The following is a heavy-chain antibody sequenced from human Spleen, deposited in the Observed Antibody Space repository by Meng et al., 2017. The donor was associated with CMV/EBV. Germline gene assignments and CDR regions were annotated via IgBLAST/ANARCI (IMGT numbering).Heavy chain of an antibody. J-gene: IGHJ5*02. CDR2: ISHSGNT. Sequence: SSNKWWCCVRQPPGKGLEWIGEISHSGNTNYNPSLKRRVTVSVDKSKNRFSLKLSSVTAADTAVYYCARLHYYDSSGWNWFDPWGQGTLVTVSS. V-gene: IGHV4-4*02. CDR1: SSNKW. CDR3: ARLHYYDSSGWNWFDP. D-gene: IGHD3-22*01.